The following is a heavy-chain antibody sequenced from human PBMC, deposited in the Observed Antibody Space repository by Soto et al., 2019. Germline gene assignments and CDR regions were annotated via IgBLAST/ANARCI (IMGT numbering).Heavy chain of an antibody. CDR1: GDTFSSYA. CDR2: IIPIFGST. J-gene: IGHJ4*02. Sequence: QVQLVQSGAEVKKPGSSVKVSCKASGDTFSSYAVNWVRQAPGQALEWMGRIIPIFGSTNYAQKFQGRVTITADESASTAYLDLSSLSSEDTAIYYCAREGERRVWRNWGQGTLVTVSS. D-gene: IGHD3-10*01. V-gene: IGHV1-69*15. CDR3: AREGERRVWRN.